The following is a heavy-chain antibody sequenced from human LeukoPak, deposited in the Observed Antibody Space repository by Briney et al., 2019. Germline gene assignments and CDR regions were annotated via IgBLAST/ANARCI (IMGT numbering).Heavy chain of an antibody. CDR1: CGSFNDYY. D-gene: IGHD1-26*01. Sequence: ETLTLTCAVYCGSFNDYYWTWIRQSPGKGLEWIGRITSQIDGGTTDSAAPVKGRFTISRDDSQNTVYLHMNSLKAEDTAVYYCTTLSGSSLRGNSYYYMDVWGKGTTVTVSS. V-gene: IGHV3-15*05. CDR2: ITSQIDGGTT. J-gene: IGHJ6*03. CDR3: TTLSGSSLRGNSYYYMDV.